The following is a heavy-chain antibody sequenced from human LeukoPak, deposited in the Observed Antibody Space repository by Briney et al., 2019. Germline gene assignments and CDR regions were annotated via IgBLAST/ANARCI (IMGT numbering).Heavy chain of an antibody. Sequence: SETLSLTCTVSGGSISSYYWSWIRQPPGKGLEWIGYIYYSGSTNYNLSLKSRVTISVDTSKNQFSLKLSSVTAADTAVYYCWGKGPHPRQYFDYWGQGTLVTVSS. V-gene: IGHV4-59*01. D-gene: IGHD3-16*01. J-gene: IGHJ4*02. CDR2: IYYSGST. CDR1: GGSISSYY. CDR3: WGKGPHPRQYFDY.